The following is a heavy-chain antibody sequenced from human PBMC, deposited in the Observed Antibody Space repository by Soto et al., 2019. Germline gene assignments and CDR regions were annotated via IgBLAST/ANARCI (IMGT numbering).Heavy chain of an antibody. J-gene: IGHJ4*02. CDR2: ISYDGSNK. CDR1: GFTFSSYA. V-gene: IGHV3-30-3*01. Sequence: GGSLRLSCAASGFTFSSYAMHWVRQAPGKGLEWVAVISYDGSNKYYADSVKGRFTISRDNSKNTLYLQMNSLRAEDTAVYYCARATTMIVVAPLYWGQGTLVTVSS. CDR3: ARATTMIVVAPLY. D-gene: IGHD3-22*01.